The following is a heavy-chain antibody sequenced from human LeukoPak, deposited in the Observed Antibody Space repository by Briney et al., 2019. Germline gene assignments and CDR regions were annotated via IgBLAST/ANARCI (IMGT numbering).Heavy chain of an antibody. D-gene: IGHD2-15*01. CDR2: IYIFSGST. V-gene: IGHV4-61*02. Sequence: PSQTLSLTCTVSGGSISSGRNYWTWIRQPAGKGLEWIGRIYIFSGSTNYNPSLKNRVTISVDTSKNQFSLKLTSVTAADTAVYYCATYGYCSGGSCYPLTDDAFDIWGQGTMVTVSS. CDR3: ATYGYCSGGSCYPLTDDAFDI. J-gene: IGHJ3*02. CDR1: GGSISSGRNY.